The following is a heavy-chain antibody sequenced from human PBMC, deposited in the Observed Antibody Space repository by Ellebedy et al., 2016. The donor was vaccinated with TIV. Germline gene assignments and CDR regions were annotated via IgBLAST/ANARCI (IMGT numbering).Heavy chain of an antibody. D-gene: IGHD6-13*01. J-gene: IGHJ4*02. CDR2: INQDGTKV. Sequence: GESLKISXAGSGFTFSNYWMHWVRQAPGKGLEWVANINQDGTKVYYVDSVKGRFTISRDNAKNSLYLQMHSLRAEDTALYYCVRALAAAASYWGQGTLVTVSS. CDR1: GFTFSNYW. V-gene: IGHV3-7*01. CDR3: VRALAAAASY.